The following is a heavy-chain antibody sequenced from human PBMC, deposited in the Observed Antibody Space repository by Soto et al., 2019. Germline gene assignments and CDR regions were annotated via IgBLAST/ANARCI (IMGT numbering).Heavy chain of an antibody. V-gene: IGHV2-70*11. D-gene: IGHD4-4*01. Sequence: GSGPTLVNPTQTLTLTCTFSGFSLSTSGMCVSWIRQPPGKALEWLARIDWDDDKYYSTSLKTRLTISKDTSKNQVVLTMTNMDPVDTATYYCARMSTTDNYYGMDVWGQGTTVTVSS. CDR3: ARMSTTDNYYGMDV. CDR1: GFSLSTSGMC. J-gene: IGHJ6*02. CDR2: IDWDDDK.